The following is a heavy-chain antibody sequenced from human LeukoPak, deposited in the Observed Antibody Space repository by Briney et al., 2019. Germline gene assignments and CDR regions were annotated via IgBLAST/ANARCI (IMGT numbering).Heavy chain of an antibody. Sequence: GGSLRLSCVVSGFTFNRCWMNWVRQAPGKGLEWVAHINPDGRDTYYVDSVKGRFTISRDNAQNSLYLQMNSLRAEDTAVYYCARELVVVPAAILFDYWGQGTLVTVSS. CDR3: ARELVVVPAAILFDY. D-gene: IGHD2-2*01. J-gene: IGHJ4*02. CDR2: INPDGRDT. CDR1: GFTFNRCW. V-gene: IGHV3-7*01.